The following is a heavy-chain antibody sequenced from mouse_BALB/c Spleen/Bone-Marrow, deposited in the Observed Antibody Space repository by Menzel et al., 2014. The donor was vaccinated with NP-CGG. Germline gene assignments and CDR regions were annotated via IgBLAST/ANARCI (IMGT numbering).Heavy chain of an antibody. CDR1: GYAFTSYN. Sequence: VQLQQSGPELVKPGASVKVSCKASGYAFTSYNMYWVKQSHGKSLEWIGYIDPHNGGTTYNQKFKVKATLTVDKSSSTAYMHLNSLTSEDSAVYYCAREGYFAWFAYWGQGTLVTVSA. V-gene: IGHV1S135*01. CDR3: AREGYFAWFAY. J-gene: IGHJ3*01. CDR2: IDPHNGGT.